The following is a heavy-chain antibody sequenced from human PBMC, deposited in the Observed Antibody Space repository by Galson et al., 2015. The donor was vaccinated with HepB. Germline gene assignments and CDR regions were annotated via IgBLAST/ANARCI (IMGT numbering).Heavy chain of an antibody. CDR1: GFTFSSYD. J-gene: IGHJ4*02. D-gene: IGHD1-26*01. CDR3: ARDRGFHSDSPAY. CDR2: IWYDGSNK. Sequence: SLRLSCAASGFTFSSYDMHWVRQAPGKGLEWMGVIWYDGSNKYYADSVKGRFTISRDNSKNTLFLQMNSLRVEDTGIYYCARDRGFHSDSPAYWGQGTMVIVS. V-gene: IGHV3-33*01.